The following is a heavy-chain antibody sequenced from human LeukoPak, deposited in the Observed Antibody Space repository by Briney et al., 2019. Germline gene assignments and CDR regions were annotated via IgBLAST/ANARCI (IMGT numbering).Heavy chain of an antibody. D-gene: IGHD3-10*01. CDR3: ARSGLWFGELFGWFDP. CDR2: IYYSGST. V-gene: IGHV4-59*01. J-gene: IGHJ5*02. CDR1: GGSISSYY. Sequence: SETLSLTCTVSGGSISSYYWSWIRQPPGKGREWTGYIYYSGSTNYNPSLKSRVTISVDTSKNQFSLKLSSVTAADTAVYYCARSGLWFGELFGWFDPWGQGTLVTVSS.